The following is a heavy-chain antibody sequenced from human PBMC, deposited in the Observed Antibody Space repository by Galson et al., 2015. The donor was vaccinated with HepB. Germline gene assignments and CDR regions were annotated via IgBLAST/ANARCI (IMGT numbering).Heavy chain of an antibody. Sequence: SLRLSCAASDFTFTTYTMNWVRQAPGQGLEWVSSISGNTDYIYYADSLKGRFTISRDNAKNSLYLQMNSLRAEDTAVYYCASESWGSFEFWGQGTLVTVSS. CDR1: DFTFTTYT. D-gene: IGHD6-13*01. CDR3: ASESWGSFEF. CDR2: ISGNTDYI. V-gene: IGHV3-21*01. J-gene: IGHJ4*02.